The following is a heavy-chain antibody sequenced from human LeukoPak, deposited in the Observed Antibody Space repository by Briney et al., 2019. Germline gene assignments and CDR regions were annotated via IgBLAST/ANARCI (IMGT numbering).Heavy chain of an antibody. Sequence: SETLSLTCTVSGGSISSYYWSWIRQPPGKGLEWIGYIYYSGSTNYNPSLKSRVTISVDTSKNQFSLKLSSVTAADTAVYYCARAYDIHPAGGFDPWGQGTLVTVSS. CDR3: ARAYDIHPAGGFDP. CDR1: GGSISSYY. CDR2: IYYSGST. V-gene: IGHV4-59*01. D-gene: IGHD3-9*01. J-gene: IGHJ5*02.